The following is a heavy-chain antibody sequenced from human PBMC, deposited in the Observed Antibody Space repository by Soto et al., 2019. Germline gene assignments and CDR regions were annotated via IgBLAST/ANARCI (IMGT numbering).Heavy chain of an antibody. CDR3: ARGNDYGDYYFDH. CDR2: IYYSGST. J-gene: IGHJ4*02. Sequence: SETLSLTCTVSGGSISYYYWSWIRQPPGKGLEWIGYIYYSGSTNYNPSLKSRVTISVDTSKNQFSLKLSSVTAADTAVYYCARGNDYGDYYFDHWGKGTLVTVSS. V-gene: IGHV4-59*01. D-gene: IGHD4-17*01. CDR1: GGSISYYY.